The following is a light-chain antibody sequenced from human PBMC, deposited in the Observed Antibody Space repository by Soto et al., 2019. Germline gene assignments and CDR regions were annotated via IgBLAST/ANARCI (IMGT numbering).Light chain of an antibody. CDR2: AAS. V-gene: IGKV3-11*01. CDR3: QQRSNWPPIT. J-gene: IGKJ5*01. Sequence: EIVLTQSPGTLSLSPGERATLSCRASQSVSSNLAWYQQKPGQAPRLLIYAASTRATGIPARFSGSGSGTEFTLTISSLEPEDFAVYYCQQRSNWPPITFGQGTRLEIK. CDR1: QSVSSN.